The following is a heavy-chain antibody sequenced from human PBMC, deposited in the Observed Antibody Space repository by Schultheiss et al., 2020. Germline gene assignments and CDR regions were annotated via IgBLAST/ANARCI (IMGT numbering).Heavy chain of an antibody. V-gene: IGHV1-8*02. CDR3: ARKGRFYDSNPDY. CDR2: MNPNSGNT. Sequence: ASVKVSCKASGYTFTGYYMHWVRQAPGQGLEWMGWMNPNSGNTGYAQKFQGRVTMTRNTSISTAYMELSSLRSEDTAVYYCARKGRFYDSNPDYWGQGTLVNVSS. CDR1: GYTFTGYY. D-gene: IGHD3-22*01. J-gene: IGHJ4*02.